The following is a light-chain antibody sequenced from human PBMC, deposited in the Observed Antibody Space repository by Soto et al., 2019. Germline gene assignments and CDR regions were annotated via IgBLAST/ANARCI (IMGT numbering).Light chain of an antibody. V-gene: IGKV3-20*01. Sequence: VLTQSPGTLSLSPGGSATLSFMASQNINNNYLAWYQHKPGQAPRLLMYDASLRATGVPDRFSGSGSGTDFTLTITRLEPDDSAVYYCQQHGISHINFGQGTRLEIK. CDR1: QNINNNY. CDR3: QQHGISHIN. J-gene: IGKJ5*01. CDR2: DAS.